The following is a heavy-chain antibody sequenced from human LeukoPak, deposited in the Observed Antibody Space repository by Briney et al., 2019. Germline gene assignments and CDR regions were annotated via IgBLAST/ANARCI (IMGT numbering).Heavy chain of an antibody. CDR3: AKTPASDFWGPFDY. V-gene: IGHV3-23*01. D-gene: IGHD7-27*01. CDR2: ISGGGDDT. Sequence: PGGSLRLSCAASGLTFSSHAMNWVRQAPGRGLEGVSCISGGGDDTHYADSVRGRFTVSRDNSKNTLFLLMSSLKDEDTAFYYCAKTPASDFWGPFDYWGQGTLVSVSS. J-gene: IGHJ4*02. CDR1: GLTFSSHA.